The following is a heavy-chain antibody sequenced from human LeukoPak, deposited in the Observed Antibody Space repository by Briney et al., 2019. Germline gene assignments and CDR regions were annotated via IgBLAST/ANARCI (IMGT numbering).Heavy chain of an antibody. D-gene: IGHD3-22*01. J-gene: IGHJ3*02. CDR2: INPNSGGT. CDR3: ARDYYDSSGFDAFDI. V-gene: IGHV1-2*02. CDR1: GYTFTGYY. Sequence: ASVKVSCKASGYTFTGYYMHWVRQAPGQGLEWMGWINPNSGGTNYAQKFQGRVTMTRDTSISTAYMELSRLRSDDTAVYYCARDYYDSSGFDAFDIWGQGTMVTVSS.